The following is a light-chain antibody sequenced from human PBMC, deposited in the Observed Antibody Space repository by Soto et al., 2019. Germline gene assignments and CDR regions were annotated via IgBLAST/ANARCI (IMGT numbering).Light chain of an antibody. Sequence: EIVMTQSPATLSVSPGERATLSCRASQSVSSTLAWYQQKPGQAPRLLIYAASTRATGIPARFSGSGSGTECTLTISSLQSEDFAVYYCQQYDNWPPWTFGQGTKVQI. V-gene: IGKV3-15*01. CDR3: QQYDNWPPWT. J-gene: IGKJ1*01. CDR2: AAS. CDR1: QSVSST.